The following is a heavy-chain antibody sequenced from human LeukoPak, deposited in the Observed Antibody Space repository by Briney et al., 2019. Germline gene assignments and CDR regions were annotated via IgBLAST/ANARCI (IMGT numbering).Heavy chain of an antibody. D-gene: IGHD3-10*01. CDR1: GFTFSSYS. V-gene: IGHV3-21*01. CDR2: ITSSGAYI. CDR3: ARTLRGYGSGANWFDP. Sequence: GGSLRLSCAASGFTFSSYSMNWVRQAPGKALEWVSSITSSGAYIFYADSVRGRFTISRDNAKNSLYLQMNSLRAEDTAVYYCARTLRGYGSGANWFDPWGQGTLVTVSS. J-gene: IGHJ5*02.